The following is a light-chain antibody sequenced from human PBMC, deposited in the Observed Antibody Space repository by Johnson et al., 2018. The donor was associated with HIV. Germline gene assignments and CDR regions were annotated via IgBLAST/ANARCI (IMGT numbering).Light chain of an antibody. Sequence: QSVLTQPPSVSVAPGQKVTISCSGSSSNIGNNYVSWYQQFPGTAPKLLIYENNKRPSGIPDRFSGSKSGTSTTLGITGLQTGDEADYYCGTWDGSLSAGVFGTGTKVTVL. CDR2: ENN. V-gene: IGLV1-51*02. J-gene: IGLJ1*01. CDR1: SSNIGNNY. CDR3: GTWDGSLSAGV.